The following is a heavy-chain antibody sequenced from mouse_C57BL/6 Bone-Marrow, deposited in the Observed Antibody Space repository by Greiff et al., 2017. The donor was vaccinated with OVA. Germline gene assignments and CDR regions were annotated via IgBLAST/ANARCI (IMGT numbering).Heavy chain of an antibody. V-gene: IGHV5-12*01. CDR3: ARHTY. CDR2: ISNGGGST. CDR1: GFTFSDYY. Sequence: DVQLVESGGGLVQPGGSLKLSCAASGFTFSDYYMYWVRQTPEKRLEWVAYISNGGGSTYYPDTVKGRFTISRDNAKNTLYLQMSRLKSEDTAMYYCARHTYWGQGTSVTVSS. J-gene: IGHJ4*01.